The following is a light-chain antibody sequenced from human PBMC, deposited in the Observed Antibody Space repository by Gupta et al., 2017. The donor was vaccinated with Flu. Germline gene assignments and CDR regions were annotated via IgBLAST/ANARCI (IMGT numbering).Light chain of an antibody. CDR1: QGISSW. CDR2: KAS. V-gene: IGKV1-5*03. CDR3: QQYKRYPRT. Sequence: DVQMTQSPSPLSASVGDRVTITWRASQGISSWLAWYQQQPGKAPKLLIDKASSLESGVASRCSGGGSGKEFTLTSSSLQPDDFATYYCQQYKRYPRTFGQGTKVEIK. J-gene: IGKJ1*01.